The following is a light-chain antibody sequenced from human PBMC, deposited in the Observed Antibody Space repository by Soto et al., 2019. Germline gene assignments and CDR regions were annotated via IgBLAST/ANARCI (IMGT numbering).Light chain of an antibody. Sequence: IQMTQSPSTVSASVGARVTITCRASQRVYNWLAWYQQKPGKAPKLLISNVSTLESGVPSRFSGSGSGIEFTLTISGLQPDDFATYYCQQYNSYLSFGPGTKVEI. J-gene: IGKJ3*01. CDR3: QQYNSYLS. CDR1: QRVYNW. CDR2: NVS. V-gene: IGKV1-5*01.